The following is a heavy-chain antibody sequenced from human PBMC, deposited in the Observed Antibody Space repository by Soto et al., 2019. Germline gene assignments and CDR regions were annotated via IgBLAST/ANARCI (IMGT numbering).Heavy chain of an antibody. CDR1: GFSLSSSHVA. J-gene: IGHJ4*02. CDR2: IYWDGNE. CDR3: AHGSCWLFDY. V-gene: IGHV2-5*02. Sequence: QITLKESGPTLVKPTQTLTLTCTFTGFSLSSSHVAVGWIRQPPGKAPECLAFIYWDGNEHYSPSLRSRLTLTKDTSKNLLVFTMADMDPEYTATYFCAHGSCWLFDYWGQGTRVTVSS. D-gene: IGHD6-19*01.